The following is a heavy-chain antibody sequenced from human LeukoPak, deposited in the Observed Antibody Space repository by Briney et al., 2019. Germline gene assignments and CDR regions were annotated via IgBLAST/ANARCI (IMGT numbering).Heavy chain of an antibody. CDR2: ISGSGGST. Sequence: GGSLRLSCAASGFTFSSYAMSWVRQAPGKGLEWVSAISGSGGSTYYADSVKGRFTISRDNSKNTLYLQMNSLRAEDTAVYYCANRIPDIVVVPAASRPSIDYWGQGTLVTVSS. V-gene: IGHV3-23*01. CDR3: ANRIPDIVVVPAASRPSIDY. D-gene: IGHD2-2*01. CDR1: GFTFSSYA. J-gene: IGHJ4*02.